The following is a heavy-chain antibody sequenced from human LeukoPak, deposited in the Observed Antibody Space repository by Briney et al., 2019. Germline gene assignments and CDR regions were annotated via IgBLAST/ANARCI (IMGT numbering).Heavy chain of an antibody. D-gene: IGHD3-22*01. CDR1: GFTFEDYA. CDR3: AKPPRTDSGGYYSYFDS. J-gene: IGHJ4*02. Sequence: PGSSLRLSCAASGFTFEDYAMHWVRQAPGKGLEWFSAIRGNSCSIVDADPVKGRFPISKDNAKNPLYLQMNSLTAEDTAIYYRAKPPRTDSGGYYSYFDSWGQGPLVTVSS. CDR2: IRGNSCSI. V-gene: IGHV3-9*01.